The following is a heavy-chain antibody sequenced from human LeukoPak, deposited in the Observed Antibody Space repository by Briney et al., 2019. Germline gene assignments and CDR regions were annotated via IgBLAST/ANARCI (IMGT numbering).Heavy chain of an antibody. J-gene: IGHJ6*02. CDR1: GYTLTELS. D-gene: IGHD2-2*01. Sequence: ASVKVSCKVSGYTLTELSMHWVRQAPGKGLEWMGGFDPEDGEAIYAQKFQGRVTMTEDTSTDTAYMELSSLRSEDTAVYYCATGVEVVPAAMGHYYYGTDVWGQGTTVTVSS. CDR3: ATGVEVVPAAMGHYYYGTDV. CDR2: FDPEDGEA. V-gene: IGHV1-24*01.